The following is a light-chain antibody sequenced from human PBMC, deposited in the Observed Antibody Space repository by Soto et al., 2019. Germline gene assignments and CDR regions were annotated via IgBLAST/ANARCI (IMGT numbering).Light chain of an antibody. V-gene: IGKV1-39*01. CDR2: AAS. CDR3: QQSYSTPFT. J-gene: IGKJ4*01. CDR1: QSISSY. Sequence: DIQMTQSPSSLSASVGDRVIMTCRASQSISSYLNWYQHKPGKAPKLLIYAASGLQTGVPSRFSGSGSWTDFTLTITSLQPEDVATYYCQQSYSTPFTFGGGTKVAIK.